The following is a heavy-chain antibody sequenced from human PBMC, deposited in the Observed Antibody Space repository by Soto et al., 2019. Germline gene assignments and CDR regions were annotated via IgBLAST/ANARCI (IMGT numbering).Heavy chain of an antibody. D-gene: IGHD2-15*01. CDR2: IGGGVGSA. Sequence: EVQLLESGGGLVQRGGSLRLSCAASGFTFSTYAMSWFRPAPGKGLEWVSAIGGGVGSAYYADSVKGRFTISRDNSKNTLYLQMNSMRAEDTAVYHCAKDRDCSGGSCYSDFDYWGQGTLVTVSS. CDR1: GFTFSTYA. J-gene: IGHJ4*02. CDR3: AKDRDCSGGSCYSDFDY. V-gene: IGHV3-23*01.